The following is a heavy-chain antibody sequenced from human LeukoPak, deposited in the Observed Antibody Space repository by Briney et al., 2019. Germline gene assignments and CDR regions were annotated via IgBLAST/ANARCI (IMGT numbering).Heavy chain of an antibody. Sequence: PGGSVRLSCAASGFTVSSNYMSWVRQAPGKGLEWVSVIYSGGSTYYADSVKGRFTISRDNSKNTLYLQMNSLRADDTAVYYCARDSSSSWYNQLDAFDIWGQGTMVTVSS. V-gene: IGHV3-66*01. CDR1: GFTVSSNY. CDR2: IYSGGST. J-gene: IGHJ3*02. CDR3: ARDSSSSWYNQLDAFDI. D-gene: IGHD6-13*01.